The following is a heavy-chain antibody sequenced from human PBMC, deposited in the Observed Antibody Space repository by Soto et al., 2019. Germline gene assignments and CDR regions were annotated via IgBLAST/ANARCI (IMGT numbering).Heavy chain of an antibody. CDR2: IYYSGST. J-gene: IGHJ6*02. D-gene: IGHD3-10*01. Sequence: QVQLQESGPGLVKPSQTLSLTCTVSGGSISSGGYYWSWIRQHPGKGLEWIGYIYYSGSTYYNPSLKSRVTISVDTSKNQFSLKLSSVTVADTAVYYCARVGPQFGLSTDYYYGMDVWGQGTTVTVSS. CDR3: ARVGPQFGLSTDYYYGMDV. CDR1: GGSISSGGYY. V-gene: IGHV4-31*03.